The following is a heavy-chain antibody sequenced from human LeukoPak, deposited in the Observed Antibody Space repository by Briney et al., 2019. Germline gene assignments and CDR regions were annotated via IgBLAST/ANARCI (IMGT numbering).Heavy chain of an antibody. CDR3: AREAAGYHYYYGMDV. Sequence: GGSLRLSCAASGFTVSSNYMSWVRQAPGKGLEWVSLVYTGGSTSYADSVKGRFTISRDNSKNTLYLQMNSLRAEDTAVYYCAREAAGYHYYYGMDVWGQGTTVTVSS. J-gene: IGHJ6*02. V-gene: IGHV3-53*01. D-gene: IGHD6-13*01. CDR1: GFTVSSNY. CDR2: VYTGGST.